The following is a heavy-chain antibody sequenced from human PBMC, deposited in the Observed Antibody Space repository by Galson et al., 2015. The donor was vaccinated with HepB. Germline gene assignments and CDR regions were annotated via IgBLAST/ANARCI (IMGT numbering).Heavy chain of an antibody. D-gene: IGHD6-13*01. V-gene: IGHV3-21*04. Sequence: SLRLSCAASGFTFSSYIMNWVRQAPGKGLEWVSSISSSSSSLYYADSVKGRFTISRDNAKNSLHLQMNSLRAEDTAVYYCARGGSYSSLDYWGQGTLVTASA. CDR1: GFTFSSYI. CDR2: ISSSSSSL. J-gene: IGHJ4*02. CDR3: ARGGSYSSLDY.